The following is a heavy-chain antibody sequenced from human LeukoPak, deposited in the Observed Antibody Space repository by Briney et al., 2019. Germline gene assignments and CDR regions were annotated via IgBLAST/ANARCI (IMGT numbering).Heavy chain of an antibody. V-gene: IGHV4-59*01. CDR1: GGAISSYY. Sequence: SETLSLTCTVSGGAISSYYWSWIRQPPEKGLEWIGYIQYSGSSNYNSSLKSRVTISVDTSQNHFSLKVSSVTAADTAVYYCARGKRWLQSPFDYWGQGTLVTVSS. D-gene: IGHD5-24*01. J-gene: IGHJ4*02. CDR3: ARGKRWLQSPFDY. CDR2: IQYSGSS.